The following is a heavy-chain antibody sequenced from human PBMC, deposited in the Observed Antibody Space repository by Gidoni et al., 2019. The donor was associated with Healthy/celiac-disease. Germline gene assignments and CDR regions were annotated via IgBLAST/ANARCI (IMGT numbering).Heavy chain of an antibody. CDR1: GFTFSSYG. J-gene: IGHJ4*02. CDR3: AKDLGGTTPSGDY. D-gene: IGHD3-10*01. Sequence: QVQLVESGGGVVQPGRSLRLSCAASGFTFSSYGMHWVRQAPGKGLEWVAVISYDGSNKYYADSVKGRFTISRDNSKNTLYLQMNSLRAEDTAVYYCAKDLGGTTPSGDYWGQGTLVTVSS. V-gene: IGHV3-30*18. CDR2: ISYDGSNK.